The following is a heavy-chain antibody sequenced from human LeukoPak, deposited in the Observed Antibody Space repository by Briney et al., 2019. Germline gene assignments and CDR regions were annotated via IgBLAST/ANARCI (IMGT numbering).Heavy chain of an antibody. CDR2: INPSGGST. J-gene: IGHJ4*02. CDR3: ARVDAEGSGVKYFDY. V-gene: IGHV1-46*01. Sequence: ASVKVSCKASGYTFTNYYMQWVPQAPGQGLEWMGIINPSGGSTSYAQKFQGRVTMTRDTSTSSVYMKLSSLRSEDTAVYFCARVDAEGSGVKYFDYWGQGTLVTVSS. D-gene: IGHD3-10*01. CDR1: GYTFTNYY.